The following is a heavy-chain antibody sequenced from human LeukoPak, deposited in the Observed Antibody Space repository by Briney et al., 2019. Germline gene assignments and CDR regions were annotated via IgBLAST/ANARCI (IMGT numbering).Heavy chain of an antibody. CDR1: GSTFSNAW. Sequence: PGGSLRLSCAASGSTFSNAWMSWVRQAPGKGLEWVGRIKSKTDGGTTDYAAPVKGRFTISRDDSKNTLYLQMNSLKTEDTAVYYCTTDTSVMITFGGVYWGQGTLVTVSS. CDR2: IKSKTDGGTT. J-gene: IGHJ4*02. D-gene: IGHD3-16*01. CDR3: TTDTSVMITFGGVY. V-gene: IGHV3-15*01.